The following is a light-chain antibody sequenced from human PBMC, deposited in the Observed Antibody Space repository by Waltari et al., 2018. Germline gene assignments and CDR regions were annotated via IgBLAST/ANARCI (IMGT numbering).Light chain of an antibody. CDR3: QSYDTSLSVV. Sequence: QSVLTQPPSVSGAPGQRVTISCTGSGSHLGAGHAVHWYQQPPRAAPKLLIYGSTSRPLGVPDRFFGSTSGTSASLVIIGLQAEDEGDYYCQSYDTSLSVVFGGGTKLTVL. V-gene: IGLV1-40*01. CDR2: GST. J-gene: IGLJ3*02. CDR1: GSHLGAGHA.